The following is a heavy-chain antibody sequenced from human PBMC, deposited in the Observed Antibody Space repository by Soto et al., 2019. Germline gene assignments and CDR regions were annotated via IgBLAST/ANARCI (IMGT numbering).Heavy chain of an antibody. D-gene: IGHD6-19*01. J-gene: IGHJ6*03. CDR3: AKDSGGSGWSDYYMDV. CDR2: ISGSGGST. V-gene: IGHV3-23*01. CDR1: GFTFSSYA. Sequence: GGSLRLSCAASGFTFSSYAMSWVRQAPGKGLEWVSAISGSGGSTYYADSVKGRFTISRDNSKNTRYLQMNSLRAEDTAVYYCAKDSGGSGWSDYYMDVWGKGTTVTVSS.